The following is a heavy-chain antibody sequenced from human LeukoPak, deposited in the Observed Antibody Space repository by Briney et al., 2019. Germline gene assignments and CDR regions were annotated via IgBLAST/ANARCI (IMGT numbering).Heavy chain of an antibody. CDR1: GFTFSSYG. Sequence: GGSLRLSCAASGFTFSSYGMHWVRQAPGKGLEWVAVISYDGSNKYYADSVKGRFTISRATPKNTLYLQMNSLRAEDTAVYYCARVTMVRGVIIRVSDYWGQGTLVTVSS. V-gene: IGHV3-30*03. D-gene: IGHD3-10*01. CDR3: ARVTMVRGVIIRVSDY. CDR2: ISYDGSNK. J-gene: IGHJ4*02.